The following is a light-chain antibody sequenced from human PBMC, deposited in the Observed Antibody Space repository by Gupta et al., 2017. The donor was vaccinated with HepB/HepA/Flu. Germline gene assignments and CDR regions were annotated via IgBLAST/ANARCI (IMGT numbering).Light chain of an antibody. Sequence: DIQLIQSPSFLSASVGDRVTITCRSSQGIRSDLAWYQQKPGKVPKLLIYAASTVQSGVPSTFSGSGSGTEFTLTISSLQPEDFATYYCQQLNSFPLTFGGGTKVEIK. CDR3: QQLNSFPLT. CDR1: QGIRSD. J-gene: IGKJ4*01. V-gene: IGKV1-9*01. CDR2: AAS.